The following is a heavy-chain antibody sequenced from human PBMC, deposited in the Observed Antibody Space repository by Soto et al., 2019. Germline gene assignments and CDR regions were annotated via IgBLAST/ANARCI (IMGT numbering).Heavy chain of an antibody. CDR2: IYYSGST. CDR3: AGGDYSNYDY. V-gene: IGHV4-59*08. CDR1: GGSISTYY. Sequence: SETLSLTCTVSGGSISTYYWSWIRQPPGKGLEWIGYIYYSGSTNYNPSLKSRVTISVDTSKNHFSLKLNSVTAADTAVYYCAGGDYSNYDYWGQGTLVTVSS. D-gene: IGHD4-4*01. J-gene: IGHJ4*02.